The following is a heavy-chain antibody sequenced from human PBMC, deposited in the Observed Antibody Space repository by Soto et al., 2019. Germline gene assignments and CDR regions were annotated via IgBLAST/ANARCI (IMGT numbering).Heavy chain of an antibody. CDR3: ARNLIAAAVHYYGMDV. V-gene: IGHV3-30-3*01. CDR1: GFTFSSYA. D-gene: IGHD6-13*01. CDR2: ISYDGSNK. Sequence: QVPLVESGGGVVQPGRSLRLSCAASGFTFSSYAMHWVRQAPGKGLEWVAVISYDGSNKYYADSVKGRFTISRDNSKNTLYLQMNSLRAEDTAVYYCARNLIAAAVHYYGMDVWGQGTTVTVSS. J-gene: IGHJ6*02.